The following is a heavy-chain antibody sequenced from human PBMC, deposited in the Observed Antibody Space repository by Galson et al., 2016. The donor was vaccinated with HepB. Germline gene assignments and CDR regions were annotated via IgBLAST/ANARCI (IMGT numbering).Heavy chain of an antibody. CDR3: AVYSFPIAAAGPARSLQH. CDR2: INSDGSST. D-gene: IGHD6-13*01. Sequence: LRLSCAASGFRFSGHGMHWVRQAPGKGLVWVSRINSDGSSTNYADSVKGRFTISRDNAKNTLYLQMNSLRAEDTAVYYCAVYSFPIAAAGPARSLQHWGQGTLVTGSS. V-gene: IGHV3-74*01. J-gene: IGHJ1*01. CDR1: GFRFSGHG.